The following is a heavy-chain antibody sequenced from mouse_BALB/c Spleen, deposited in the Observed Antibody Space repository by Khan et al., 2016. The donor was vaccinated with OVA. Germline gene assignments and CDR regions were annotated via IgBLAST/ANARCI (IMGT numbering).Heavy chain of an antibody. CDR3: ARWGGSSYDAMDY. D-gene: IGHD1-1*01. CDR1: GYIFTNYW. V-gene: IGHV1-76*01. CDR2: IYPGTGSI. Sequence: VQLVESGAELVRPGASVKLSCKTSGYIFTNYWIHWIKQRSGQGLEWIARIYPGTGSIYYNEKFKGRATLTADKSSSTAYMQFSSLKSEDSAVYFCARWGGSSYDAMDYGGQGTSVTGSS. J-gene: IGHJ4*01.